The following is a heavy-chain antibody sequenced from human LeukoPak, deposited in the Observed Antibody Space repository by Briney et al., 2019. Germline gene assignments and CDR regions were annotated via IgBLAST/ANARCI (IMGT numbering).Heavy chain of an antibody. D-gene: IGHD2/OR15-2a*01. CDR2: IWYDGSNK. J-gene: IGHJ4*02. CDR3: ARDFDFPAGYFDY. V-gene: IGHV3-33*01. CDR1: GFTFSSYG. Sequence: GGSLRLSCAASGFTFSSYGMHWVRQAPGKGLEWVAVIWYDGSNKYYADSVKGRFTISRDNSKNTLYLQMNSLRAEDTAVYYCARDFDFPAGYFDYWGQGTLVTVSS.